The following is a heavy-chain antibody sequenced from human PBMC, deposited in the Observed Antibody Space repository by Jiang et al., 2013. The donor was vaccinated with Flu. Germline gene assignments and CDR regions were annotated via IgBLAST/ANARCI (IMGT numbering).Heavy chain of an antibody. J-gene: IGHJ6*02. CDR3: ARAPYSGSIGIPYYYGMDV. V-gene: IGHV4-31*03. CDR1: GGSISSGGYY. Sequence: GLVKPSQTLSLTCTVSGGSISSGGYYWSWIRQHPGKGLEWIGYIYYSGSTYYNPSLKSRVTISVDTSKNQFSLKLSSVTAADTAVYYCARAPYSGSIGIPYYYGMDVWGQGTTVTVSS. D-gene: IGHD1-26*01. CDR2: IYYSGST.